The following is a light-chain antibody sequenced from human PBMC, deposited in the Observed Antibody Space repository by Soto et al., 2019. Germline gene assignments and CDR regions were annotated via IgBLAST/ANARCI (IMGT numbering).Light chain of an antibody. J-gene: IGKJ1*01. CDR1: QSISSW. Sequence: DIQMTQSPSTLSASVGDRVTITCRASQSISSWLAWDQQKPGKAPKLLIYKASTLESAVPSRFSGSGSGTEFTLTISSLQPDDCATYYCQQYNSYRAFGQGTRVEIK. CDR2: KAS. CDR3: QQYNSYRA. V-gene: IGKV1-5*03.